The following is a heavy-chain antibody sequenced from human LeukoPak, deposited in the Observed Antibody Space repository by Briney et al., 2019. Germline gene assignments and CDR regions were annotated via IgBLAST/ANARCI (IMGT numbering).Heavy chain of an antibody. Sequence: SETLSLTCTVSGGSISSYYWSWIRQPPGKGLEWIGEINHSGSTNYNPSLKSRVTISVDTSKNQFSLKLSSVTAADTAVYYCASSVAGTWNCWGQGTLVTVSS. CDR1: GGSISSYY. D-gene: IGHD6-19*01. V-gene: IGHV4-34*01. CDR2: INHSGST. CDR3: ASSVAGTWNC. J-gene: IGHJ4*02.